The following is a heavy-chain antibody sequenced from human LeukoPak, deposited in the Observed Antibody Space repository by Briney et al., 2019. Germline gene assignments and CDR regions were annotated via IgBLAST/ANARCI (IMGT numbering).Heavy chain of an antibody. Sequence: GGSLRLSCEASGFTFSMYSMAWVRQAPGKGLEWVSVINDRGGYIQDADSVKGRFTISRDNSQNTLFLQMNSLRDEDTAVYYCVKEGDRGIEVADDFDYWGQGTLVTVSS. J-gene: IGHJ4*02. V-gene: IGHV3-23*01. CDR1: GFTFSMYS. CDR3: VKEGDRGIEVADDFDY. D-gene: IGHD6-19*01. CDR2: INDRGGYI.